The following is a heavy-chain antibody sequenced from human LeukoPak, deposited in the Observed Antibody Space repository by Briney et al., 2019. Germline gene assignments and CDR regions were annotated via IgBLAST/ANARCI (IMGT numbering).Heavy chain of an antibody. CDR2: IYYSGST. V-gene: IGHV4-59*01. J-gene: IGHJ4*01. D-gene: IGHD1-26*01. CDR1: GGSISSYY. CDR3: ARGFWYSGSYFDY. Sequence: SETLSLTCTVSGGSISSYYWSWIRQPPGKGLEWIGYIYYSGSTNYNPSLKSRVTISVDTSKNQFSLKLSSVTAADTAVYYCARGFWYSGSYFDYWGHGTLVTVSS.